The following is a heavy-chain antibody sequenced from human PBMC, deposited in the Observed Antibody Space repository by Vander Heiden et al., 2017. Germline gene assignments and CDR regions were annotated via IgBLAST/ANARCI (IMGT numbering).Heavy chain of an antibody. Sequence: QVQLQESGPGLVKPSETLSLTCPVSGGSISSYYWSWLRQPPGKGLEWIGYIYHSGSTNYTPSLKSRVTISVDTSKNQFSLKLSSVTAADTAVYYCARGTYCSSTSCTVYYYYGMDVWGQGTTVTVSS. CDR3: ARGTYCSSTSCTVYYYYGMDV. CDR2: IYHSGST. J-gene: IGHJ6*02. V-gene: IGHV4-59*01. D-gene: IGHD2-2*01. CDR1: GGSISSYY.